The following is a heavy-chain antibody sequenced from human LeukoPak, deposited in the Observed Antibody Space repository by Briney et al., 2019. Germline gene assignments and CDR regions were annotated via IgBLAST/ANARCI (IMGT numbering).Heavy chain of an antibody. D-gene: IGHD4-17*01. CDR3: ARESPHYGDFFDY. CDR2: IYSGGST. J-gene: IGHJ4*02. V-gene: IGHV3-66*01. Sequence: PGGSLRLSCAASGFTVSSNYMSWVRQAPGKGLEWVSVIYSGGSTYYADSVKGRFTISRDNSKNTLYLQMNSLRAEDTAVYYCARESPHYGDFFDYWGQGTLVTVSS. CDR1: GFTVSSNY.